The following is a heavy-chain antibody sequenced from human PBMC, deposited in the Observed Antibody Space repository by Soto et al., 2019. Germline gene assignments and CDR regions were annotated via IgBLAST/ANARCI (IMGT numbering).Heavy chain of an antibody. CDR2: FDPEDGET. V-gene: IGHV1-24*01. D-gene: IGHD6-13*01. CDR1: GYTLTELS. CDR3: ATVVAAAGIRWFDP. Sequence: QVQLVQSGAEVKKPGASVKVSCKVSGYTLTELSMHWVRQAPGKGLEWMGGFDPEDGETIYAQKFQSRVTMTEDTSTDSAYMELSSLSSEDTAVYYCATVVAAAGIRWFDPWGQGTLVTVSA. J-gene: IGHJ5*02.